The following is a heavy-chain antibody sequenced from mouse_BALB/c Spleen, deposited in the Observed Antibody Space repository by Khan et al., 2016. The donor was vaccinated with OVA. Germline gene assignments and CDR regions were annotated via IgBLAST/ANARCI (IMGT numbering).Heavy chain of an antibody. CDR1: GYTFTNYW. CDR2: IYPGDGRV. J-gene: IGHJ2*01. D-gene: IGHD2-10*01. Sequence: VQLQQSGAELVKPGASVKLSCKASGYTFTNYWVHWVKQGPGQGLEWIGEIYPGDGRVNYNEKFKNKASLTVDRSSSTAYMQLSSLTSEDSAVYYLARNAYFGNYFDYWGQGTTLTVSS. V-gene: IGHV1S81*02. CDR3: ARNAYFGNYFDY.